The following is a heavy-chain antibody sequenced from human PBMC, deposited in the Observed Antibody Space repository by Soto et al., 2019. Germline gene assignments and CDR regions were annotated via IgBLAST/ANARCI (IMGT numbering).Heavy chain of an antibody. CDR2: ISGSGGST. Sequence: GGSLRLSCAASGFPFSSYAMSWVRQAPGKGLEWVSAISGSGGSTYYADSVKGRFTISRDNSKNTLYLQMNSLRAEDTAVYYCAKMMEVVPAARDYYYGMDVWGQGTTVTVSS. J-gene: IGHJ6*02. CDR3: AKMMEVVPAARDYYYGMDV. CDR1: GFPFSSYA. D-gene: IGHD2-2*01. V-gene: IGHV3-23*01.